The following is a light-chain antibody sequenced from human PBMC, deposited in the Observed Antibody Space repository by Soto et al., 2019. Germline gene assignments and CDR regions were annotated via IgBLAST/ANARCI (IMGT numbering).Light chain of an antibody. CDR3: QQRNTWPWT. J-gene: IGKJ1*01. CDR1: QSVSGD. Sequence: EIVLTQSPATLSLSPGQRATLSCRASQSVSGDLAWFQQKPGQAPRLLIYDTYNGATGLPARFSGSGSGTDFTLPISSLEPEDFAVYSCQQRNTWPWTFGQGTKVEIK. V-gene: IGKV3-11*01. CDR2: DTY.